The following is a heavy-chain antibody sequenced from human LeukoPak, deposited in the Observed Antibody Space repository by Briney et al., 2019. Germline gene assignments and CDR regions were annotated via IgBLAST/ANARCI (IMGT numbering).Heavy chain of an antibody. J-gene: IGHJ4*02. CDR3: ARTGYSNGASCLNYFDS. CDR1: GGSITSYY. D-gene: IGHD2-15*01. Sequence: SETLSLACSVSGGSITSYYWTWVRQPAGKGLEWVGRISTGGSTSYNPSLKSRVYMSMDTSKNQFFLDLRSVTAADTAMYYCARTGYSNGASCLNYFDSWGRGTLVTVSS. CDR2: ISTGGST. V-gene: IGHV4-4*07.